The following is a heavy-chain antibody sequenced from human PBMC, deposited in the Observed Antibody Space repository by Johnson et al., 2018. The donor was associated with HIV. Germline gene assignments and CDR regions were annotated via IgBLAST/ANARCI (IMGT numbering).Heavy chain of an antibody. J-gene: IGHJ3*02. CDR3: ARGKGAAAGLDAFDI. Sequence: VQLVESGGGLVQPGGSLRLSCAASGFTFEDYGMSWVRQPPGKGLEWVSGINWSGGSTAYADSMKGRFTISRDNDKKSLYLHVNSLRAEDTAFYYCARGKGAAAGLDAFDIWGQGTMVTVSS. CDR2: INWSGGST. V-gene: IGHV3-20*04. D-gene: IGHD6-13*01. CDR1: GFTFEDYG.